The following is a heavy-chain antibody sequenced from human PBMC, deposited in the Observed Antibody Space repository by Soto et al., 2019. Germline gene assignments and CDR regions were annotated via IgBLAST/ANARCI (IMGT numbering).Heavy chain of an antibody. J-gene: IGHJ6*02. V-gene: IGHV1-18*01. D-gene: IGHD3-22*01. Sequence: ASVKVSCKASGYTFTSYGISWVRQAPGQGLEWMGWISAYNGNTNYAQKLQGRVTMTTDTSTSTAYMELRSLRSDDTAVYYCARDSITMIVAVPVLPSYYYGMDVWGQGTTVTVSS. CDR2: ISAYNGNT. CDR3: ARDSITMIVAVPVLPSYYYGMDV. CDR1: GYTFTSYG.